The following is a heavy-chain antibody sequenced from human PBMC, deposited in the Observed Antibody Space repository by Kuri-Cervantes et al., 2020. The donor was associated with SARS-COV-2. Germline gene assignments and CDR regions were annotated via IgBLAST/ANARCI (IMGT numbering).Heavy chain of an antibody. CDR3: ARDRGRQLASYYYYGMDV. D-gene: IGHD6-6*01. CDR1: GGSISSGGYY. J-gene: IGHJ6*02. CDR2: IYYSGST. Sequence: SETLSLTCTVSGGSISSGGYYWSWIRQHPGKGVEWIGYIYYSGSTYYHPSLKSRVTISVDTSKNQFSLKLRSVTAADTAVYYCARDRGRQLASYYYYGMDVWGQGTTVTVSS. V-gene: IGHV4-31*03.